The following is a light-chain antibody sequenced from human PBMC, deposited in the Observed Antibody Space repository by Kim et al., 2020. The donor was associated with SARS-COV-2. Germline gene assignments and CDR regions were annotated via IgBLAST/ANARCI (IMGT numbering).Light chain of an antibody. Sequence: SPGERATLSCRASQTVTSNLAWYQQKPGQAPRLLIFGASTRATGVPARFTGSGSGTEFTLTISSLQSEDFAVYYCQQYKNWPLTFGGGTRVDIK. CDR3: QQYKNWPLT. CDR1: QTVTSN. V-gene: IGKV3D-15*01. J-gene: IGKJ4*01. CDR2: GAS.